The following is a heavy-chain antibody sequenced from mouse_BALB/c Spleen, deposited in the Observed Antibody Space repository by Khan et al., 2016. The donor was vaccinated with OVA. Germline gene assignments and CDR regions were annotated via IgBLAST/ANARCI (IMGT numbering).Heavy chain of an antibody. CDR1: GFTFSHFG. J-gene: IGHJ1*01. CDR2: ISSGSATI. V-gene: IGHV5-17*02. CDR3: ARAKITTWYFDV. Sequence: VELVESGGGLVQPGGSRKLSCAASGFTFSHFGMHWVRQAPEKGLEWVAYISSGSATIYYADTMKGRFTISRDNPKNTLFLHMTSLRSEDTAMYYCARAKITTWYFDVWGAGTTVTVSS. D-gene: IGHD2-4*01.